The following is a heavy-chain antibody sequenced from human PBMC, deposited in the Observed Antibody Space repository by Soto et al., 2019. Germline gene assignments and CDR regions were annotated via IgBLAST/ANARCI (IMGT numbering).Heavy chain of an antibody. V-gene: IGHV1-18*01. CDR1: GYTFTSYG. CDR3: ARVMGALGHWFDP. D-gene: IGHD1-26*01. CDR2: ISANNYNT. Sequence: QVQLVQSGAEVKKPGASVKVSCKASGYTFTSYGLSWVRQAPGQGLEWMGRISANNYNTNYAQKLQARVTMTTETATSTAYMEVRSLRSDDTAVYYCARVMGALGHWFDPWGQGTLVTVSS. J-gene: IGHJ5*02.